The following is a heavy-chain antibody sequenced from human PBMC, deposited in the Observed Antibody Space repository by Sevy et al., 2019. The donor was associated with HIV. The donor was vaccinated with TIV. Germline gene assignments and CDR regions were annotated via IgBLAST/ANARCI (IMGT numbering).Heavy chain of an antibody. CDR3: AGGFPVTAMVRYYHYGMDV. CDR1: GYTFTSYD. J-gene: IGHJ6*02. Sequence: ASVKVSCKASGYTFTSYDINWVRQATGQGLEWMGWMNPNSGNTGYAQKFKGRVTMTRNTSISTAYMELSSLRSEDTAVYYCAGGFPVTAMVRYYHYGMDVWGQGTTVTVSS. D-gene: IGHD5-18*01. V-gene: IGHV1-8*01. CDR2: MNPNSGNT.